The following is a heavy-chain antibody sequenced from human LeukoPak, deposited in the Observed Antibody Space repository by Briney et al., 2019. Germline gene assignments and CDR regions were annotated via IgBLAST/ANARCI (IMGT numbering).Heavy chain of an antibody. CDR3: AKVILERLFDY. CDR1: GFTFSSYA. Sequence: QTGGSLRLSCAASGFTFSSYAMSWIRQAPGKGLEWVSAISCSGGSTYYADSVKGRFNISRNNSKNTLYLQMNSLRAEDTAVYYCAKVILERLFDYWGQGTLVTVSS. CDR2: ISCSGGST. V-gene: IGHV3-23*01. D-gene: IGHD1-1*01. J-gene: IGHJ4*02.